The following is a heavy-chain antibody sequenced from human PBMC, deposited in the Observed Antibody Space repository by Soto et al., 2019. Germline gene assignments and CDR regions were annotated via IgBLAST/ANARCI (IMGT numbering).Heavy chain of an antibody. V-gene: IGHV1-18*01. D-gene: IGHD6-6*01. CDR1: GYTFISYG. CDR2: ISAYSAHT. J-gene: IGHJ4*02. Sequence: QVQLVQSGAEVKKPGASVKVSCKASGYTFISYGITWVRQAPGQGLEWMGWISAYSAHTNYGQKFQDRVSLTTDTSTNTSYMEMRSLRSDDTAFYFCARVFRWSSSSWGFDSWGQGTLVTVSS. CDR3: ARVFRWSSSSWGFDS.